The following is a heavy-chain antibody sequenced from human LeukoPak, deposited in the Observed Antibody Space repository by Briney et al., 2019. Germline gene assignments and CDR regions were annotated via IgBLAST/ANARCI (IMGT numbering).Heavy chain of an antibody. V-gene: IGHV4-38-2*02. J-gene: IGHJ4*02. CDR2: NYHSGST. CDR1: GYSISSGNY. CDR3: AKRYCSSTTCYDDRGAFDY. D-gene: IGHD2-2*01. Sequence: SETLSLTCTVSGYSISSGNYWDWIRQPPGKGLEGIGSNYHSGSTYYNPALKSRITLSVDPAKNQFSLKLSSGTAADTAVYYCAKRYCSSTTCYDDRGAFDYWGQGTLVTVSS.